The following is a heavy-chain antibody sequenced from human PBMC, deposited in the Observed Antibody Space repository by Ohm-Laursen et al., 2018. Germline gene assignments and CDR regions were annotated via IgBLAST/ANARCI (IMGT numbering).Heavy chain of an antibody. D-gene: IGHD2-15*01. CDR2: IIPIFGTA. V-gene: IGHV1-69*13. Sequence: SVKVSCKASGGTFSSYAISWVRQAPGQGLEWMGGIIPIFGTANYAQKFQGRVTITADESTSTAYMGLSSLRSEDTAVYYCARVYCSGGSCYPEGYYYYGMDVWGQGTTVTVSS. CDR1: GGTFSSYA. J-gene: IGHJ6*02. CDR3: ARVYCSGGSCYPEGYYYYGMDV.